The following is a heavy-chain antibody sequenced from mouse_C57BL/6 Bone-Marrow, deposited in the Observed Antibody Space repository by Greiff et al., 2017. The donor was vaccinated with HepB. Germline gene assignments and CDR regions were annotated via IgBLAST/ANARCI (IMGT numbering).Heavy chain of an antibody. V-gene: IGHV14-2*01. CDR1: GFDIKDYY. CDR2: IDPEDGET. Sequence: EVQLQQSGAELVKPGASVKLSCTASGFDIKDYYMHWVKQRPEQGLEWIGRIDPEDGETKYAPKFKGKATITADTSSNTAYMQLSSLTSEDTAVYYCARRGPGYAMDYWGQGTSVTVSS. J-gene: IGHJ4*01. D-gene: IGHD3-3*01. CDR3: ARRGPGYAMDY.